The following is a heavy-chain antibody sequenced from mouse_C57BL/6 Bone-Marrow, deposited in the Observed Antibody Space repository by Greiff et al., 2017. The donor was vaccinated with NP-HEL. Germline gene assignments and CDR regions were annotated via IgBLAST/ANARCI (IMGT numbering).Heavy chain of an antibody. J-gene: IGHJ2*01. V-gene: IGHV1-52*01. CDR2: IDPSDSET. D-gene: IGHD1-1*01. CDR1: GYTFTSYW. Sequence: QVQLQQPGAELVRPGSSVKLSCKASGYTFTSYWMHWVKQRPIQGLEWIGNIDPSDSETHYNQKFKDKATLTVDKSSSTAYMQLSSLTSEDSAVYYCARHGSSYADYWGQGTTLTVSS. CDR3: ARHGSSYADY.